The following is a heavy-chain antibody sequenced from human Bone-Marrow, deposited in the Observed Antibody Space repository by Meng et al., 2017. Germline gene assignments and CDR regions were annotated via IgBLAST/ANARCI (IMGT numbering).Heavy chain of an antibody. Sequence: ASVKVSCKASGYTFTSYAMHWVRQAPGQRLEWMGWINAGNGNTKYSQKFQGRVTITTDESTSTAYMELSSLRSEDTAVYYCARDRQPYYYGSGSYYPTDSSYYGMDVWGQGTTVTVSS. CDR2: INAGNGNT. CDR3: ARDRQPYYYGSGSYYPTDSSYYGMDV. CDR1: GYTFTSYA. J-gene: IGHJ6*02. V-gene: IGHV1-3*01. D-gene: IGHD3-10*01.